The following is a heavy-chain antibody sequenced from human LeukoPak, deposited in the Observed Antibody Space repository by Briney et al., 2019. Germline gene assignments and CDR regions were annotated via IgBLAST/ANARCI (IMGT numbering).Heavy chain of an antibody. D-gene: IGHD4-23*01. Sequence: GSLRLSCAASGFTFSSYWMHWVRQAPGKGLVWVSRINTHGGSTTYADSVKGRFTISRDNAKNTLYLQMNSLRAEDTAVYYCARNLGNSPFDYWGQGTLVTVSS. CDR3: ARNLGNSPFDY. CDR1: GFTFSSYW. J-gene: IGHJ4*02. CDR2: INTHGGST. V-gene: IGHV3-74*01.